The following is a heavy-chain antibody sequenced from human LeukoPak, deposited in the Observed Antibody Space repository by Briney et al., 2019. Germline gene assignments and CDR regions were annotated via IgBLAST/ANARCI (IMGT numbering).Heavy chain of an antibody. CDR3: ARVLDYYDSSGYPGGVDY. CDR2: IFISGST. V-gene: IGHV4-61*02. J-gene: IGHJ4*02. D-gene: IGHD3-22*01. CDR1: GGSISSGSYY. Sequence: SETLSLTCTVSGGSISSGSYYWNWIRQPAGKGLEWIGLIFISGSTNYNPSLKSRVTISVDTSKNQFSLKLSSVTAADTAVYYCARVLDYYDSSGYPGGVDYWGQGTLVTVSS.